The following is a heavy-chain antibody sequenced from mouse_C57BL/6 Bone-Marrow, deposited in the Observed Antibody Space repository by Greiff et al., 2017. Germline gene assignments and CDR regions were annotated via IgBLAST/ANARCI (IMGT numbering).Heavy chain of an antibody. J-gene: IGHJ2*01. CDR3: ARERLDYFDY. CDR2: ISDGGSYT. CDR1: GFTFSSYA. Sequence: EVQLMESGGGLVKPGGSLKLSCAASGFTFSSYAMSWVRQTPEKRLEWVATISDGGSYTYYPDNVKGRFTISRDNAKNNQYLQMSHLKSEDTAMYYCARERLDYFDYWGQGTTLTVSS. V-gene: IGHV5-4*01. D-gene: IGHD2-4*01.